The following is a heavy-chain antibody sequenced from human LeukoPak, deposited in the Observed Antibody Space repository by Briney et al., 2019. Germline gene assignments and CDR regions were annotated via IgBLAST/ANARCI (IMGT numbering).Heavy chain of an antibody. CDR2: IYSGGST. V-gene: IGHV3-66*01. D-gene: IGHD3-22*01. Sequence: GGSLRLSCAASGLTVSSNYMSWVRQAPGKGLEWVSVIYSGGSTYYADSVKGRFTISRDNSKNTLYVQRISLIAEDTAVYYFAGGGDISGLDDWGQGTLVTVSS. CDR3: AGGGDISGLDD. J-gene: IGHJ4*02. CDR1: GLTVSSNY.